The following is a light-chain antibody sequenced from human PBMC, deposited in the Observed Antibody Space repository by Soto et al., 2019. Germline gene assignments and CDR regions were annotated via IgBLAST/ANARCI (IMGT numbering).Light chain of an antibody. CDR3: QQYGNSPGFT. CDR2: GAS. V-gene: IGKV3-20*01. Sequence: EIVMTQSPATLSVSPGERVTLSCRASQSLGGNLAWYQQKPGQAPRLLIYGASSRATGIPDRFSGSGSGTDFTLTISRLEPEDFAVYYCQQYGNSPGFTFGPGTKVDIK. CDR1: QSLGGN. J-gene: IGKJ3*01.